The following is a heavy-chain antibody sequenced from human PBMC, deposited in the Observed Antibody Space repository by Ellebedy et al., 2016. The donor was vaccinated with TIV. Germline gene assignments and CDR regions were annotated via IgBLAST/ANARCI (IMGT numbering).Heavy chain of an antibody. V-gene: IGHV3-11*04. CDR2: ISSSGSTI. D-gene: IGHD6-6*01. CDR3: ARESIAARPPHYYYAMDV. J-gene: IGHJ6*02. Sequence: GGSLRLSCAASGFTFSDYYMSWIRQAPGKGLEWVSYISSSGSTIYYADSVKGRFTISRDNAKNSLYLQMNSLRAEDTAVYYCARESIAARPPHYYYAMDVWGQGTTVTVSS. CDR1: GFTFSDYY.